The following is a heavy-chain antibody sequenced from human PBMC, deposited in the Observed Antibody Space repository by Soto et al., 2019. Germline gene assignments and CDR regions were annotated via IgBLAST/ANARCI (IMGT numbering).Heavy chain of an antibody. V-gene: IGHV3-23*01. CDR3: AKSVRGVMGAVRY. CDR1: GFTFSSYA. Sequence: GGSLRLSXAASGFTFSSYAMSWVRQAPGKGLEWVSAISGSGGSTYYADSVKGRFTISRDNSKNTLYLQMNSLRAEDTPVYYCAKSVRGVMGAVRYWGQGTLVTVSS. D-gene: IGHD3-10*01. J-gene: IGHJ4*02. CDR2: ISGSGGST.